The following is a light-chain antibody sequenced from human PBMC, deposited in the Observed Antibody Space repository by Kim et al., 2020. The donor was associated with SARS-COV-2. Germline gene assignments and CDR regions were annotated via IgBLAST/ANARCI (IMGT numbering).Light chain of an antibody. CDR1: QSVGNN. CDR2: GAS. CDR3: QQYNNWSLA. Sequence: EIVMTQSPATLSVSPGERATLSCRASQSVGNNFAWYQQKPGQAPSLLIYGASIRATGIPARFSGSGSGTECTLTISSLQSEDFSVYYCQQYNNWSLAFGGGTKVDIK. J-gene: IGKJ4*01. V-gene: IGKV3-15*01.